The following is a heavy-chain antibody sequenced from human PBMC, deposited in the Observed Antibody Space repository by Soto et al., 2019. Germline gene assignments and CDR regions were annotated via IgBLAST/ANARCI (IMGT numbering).Heavy chain of an antibody. D-gene: IGHD2-2*01. V-gene: IGHV4-34*01. CDR1: DGSFSGYY. CDR2: INHRGTT. Sequence: QVPLQQWGAGLLKPSETLSLTCAVYDGSFSGYYWTWIRKPPGKGLEWIGEINHRGTTNYNPSLKSRANISADTTKNQFSLNLSSVTAADTAIYYCARKGRYCSSSSCYAWWFDPWGQGTLVTVSS. J-gene: IGHJ5*02. CDR3: ARKGRYCSSSSCYAWWFDP.